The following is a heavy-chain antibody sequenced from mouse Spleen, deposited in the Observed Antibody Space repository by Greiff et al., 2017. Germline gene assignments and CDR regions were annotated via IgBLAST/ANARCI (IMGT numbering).Heavy chain of an antibody. V-gene: IGHV1-15*01. CDR1: GYTFTDYE. J-gene: IGHJ2*01. Sequence: QVQLQQSGAELVRPGASVTLSCKASGYTFTDYEMHWVKQTPVHGLEWIGAIDPETGGTAYNQKFKGKAILTADKSSSTAYMELRSLTSEDSAVYYCTRRWLLRYFGYWGQGTTLTVSS. D-gene: IGHD2-3*01. CDR2: IDPETGGT. CDR3: TRRWLLRYFGY.